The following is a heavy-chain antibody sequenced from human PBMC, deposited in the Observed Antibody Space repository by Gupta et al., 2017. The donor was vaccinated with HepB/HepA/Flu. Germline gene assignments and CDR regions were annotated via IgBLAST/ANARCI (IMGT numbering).Heavy chain of an antibody. D-gene: IGHD1-26*01. CDR3: ARDVVGATGF. CDR1: GFTFKSFW. J-gene: IGHJ4*02. CDR2: IKEDGSEK. Sequence: EVQLVESGGGLVQAGGSLRLSCAASGFTFKSFWMDWVRQAPGKGLEWVANIKEDGSEKRDVDSVKGRFTISRDNAQNSLYLQMDTLRVEDTAIYYCARDVVGATGFWGQGTLVTVFS. V-gene: IGHV3-7*01.